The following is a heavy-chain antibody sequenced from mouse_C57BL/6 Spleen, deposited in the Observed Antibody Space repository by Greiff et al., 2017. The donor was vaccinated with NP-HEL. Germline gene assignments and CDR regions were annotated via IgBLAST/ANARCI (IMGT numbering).Heavy chain of an antibody. J-gene: IGHJ1*03. Sequence: QVQLQQSGAELARPGASVKMSCKASGYTFTSYTMHWVKQRPGQGLEWIGYINPSSGYTKYNQKFKDKATLTADKSSSTAYMQLSSLTSEDSAVYYCARRYLADWYFDVWGTGTTVTVSS. CDR1: GYTFTSYT. CDR3: ARRYLADWYFDV. V-gene: IGHV1-4*01. CDR2: INPSSGYT. D-gene: IGHD1-1*01.